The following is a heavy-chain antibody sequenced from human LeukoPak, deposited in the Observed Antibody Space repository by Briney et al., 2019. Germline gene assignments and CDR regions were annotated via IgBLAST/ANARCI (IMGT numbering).Heavy chain of an antibody. Sequence: GGSLRLSCAVSGFTFSSLAMSLVRQAPGKGLEWVSTISGSGASTYYADSVKGRFTITRDNSDNTLDLQMSSLRAEDTAVYYCAKAVSSGTHLGHYWGQGTLVTVSS. CDR3: AKAVSSGTHLGHY. V-gene: IGHV3-23*01. CDR2: ISGSGAST. CDR1: GFTFSSLA. D-gene: IGHD3-3*01. J-gene: IGHJ4*02.